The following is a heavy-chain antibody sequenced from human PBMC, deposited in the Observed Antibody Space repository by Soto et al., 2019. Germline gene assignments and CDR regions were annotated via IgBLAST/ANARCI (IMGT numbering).Heavy chain of an antibody. CDR2: ISWNSGSI. D-gene: IGHD6-19*01. J-gene: IGHJ3*02. CDR1: GFTFDDYA. Sequence: EVQLVESGGGLVQPGRSLRLSCAASGFTFDDYAMHWVRQAPGKGLEWVSGISWNSGSIGYADSVKGRFTISRDNAKNSLYLQMNSLRAEDTALDYCAKGRIAGAGHDAFDIWGQGTMVTVSS. CDR3: AKGRIAGAGHDAFDI. V-gene: IGHV3-9*01.